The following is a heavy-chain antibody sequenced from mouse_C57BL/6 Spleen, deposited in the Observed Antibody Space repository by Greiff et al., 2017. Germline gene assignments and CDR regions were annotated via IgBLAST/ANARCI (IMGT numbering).Heavy chain of an antibody. D-gene: IGHD1-1*01. V-gene: IGHV1-61*01. CDR3: ARRRVYGSSLDY. CDR1: GYTFTSYW. CDR2: IYPSDSET. J-gene: IGHJ2*01. Sequence: QVQLKQPGAELVRPGSSVKLSCKASGYTFTSYWMDWVKQRPGQGLEWIGNIYPSDSETHYNQKFKDKATLTVDKSSSTAYMQLSSLTSEDSAVYYCARRRVYGSSLDYWGQGTTLTVSS.